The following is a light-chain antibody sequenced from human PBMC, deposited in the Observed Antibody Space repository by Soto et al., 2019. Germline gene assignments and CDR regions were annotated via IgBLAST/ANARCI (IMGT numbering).Light chain of an antibody. J-gene: IGLJ2*01. V-gene: IGLV2-8*01. CDR2: EVS. CDR1: SSDVGGYNY. CDR3: SSYAGSSNLV. Sequence: QSVLTQPPSASGSPGQSVTISCTGTSSDVGGYNYVSWYQQHPGKAPKLMIYEVSKRPSGVPDRFSGSKSGNTASLTVSGLQAADEADYYCSSYAGSSNLVFGGGTKLTVL.